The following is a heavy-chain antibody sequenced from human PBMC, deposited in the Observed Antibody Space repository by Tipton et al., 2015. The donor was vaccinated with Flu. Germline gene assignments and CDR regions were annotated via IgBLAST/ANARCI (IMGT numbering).Heavy chain of an antibody. CDR1: GDSIDSRFY. Sequence: TLSLTCSVSGDSIDSRFYWGWIRQPPGKGLEWIGNIHRSGITYHNPSLKSRVTISVDTSKNQFSLKLSSVTAADTAVYYCALAAAGSGSYYFDYWGQGTLVTVSS. J-gene: IGHJ4*02. V-gene: IGHV4-38-2*01. CDR3: ALAAAGSGSYYFDY. D-gene: IGHD6-13*01. CDR2: IHRSGIT.